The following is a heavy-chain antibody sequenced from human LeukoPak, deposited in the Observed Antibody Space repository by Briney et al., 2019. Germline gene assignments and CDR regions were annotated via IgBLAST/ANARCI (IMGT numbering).Heavy chain of an antibody. Sequence: PGESLKISCKGSGYRFASYWIGWVRQMPGKGLEWMGMIYPGDSDTRYSPSFQGQVTISADKSISTAYLQWSSLKASDTAMYCRARGYTSSCPDLWGQGTLVTVSS. D-gene: IGHD6-13*01. CDR1: GYRFASYW. CDR3: ARGYTSSCPDL. CDR2: IYPGDSDT. J-gene: IGHJ5*02. V-gene: IGHV5-51*01.